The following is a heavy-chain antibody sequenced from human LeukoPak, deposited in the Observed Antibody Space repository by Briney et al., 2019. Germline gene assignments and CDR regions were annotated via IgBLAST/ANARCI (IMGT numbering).Heavy chain of an antibody. CDR3: APHRDGSFPFDY. CDR2: ISSSATTI. CDR1: GFTFSSYS. V-gene: IGHV3-48*02. J-gene: IGHJ4*02. Sequence: GGSLRLSCAVSGFTFSSYSKNWVRQAPGKGLEWVSYISSSATTIYYADAVKGRFTISRDNAKNLLYLQMNGLRDEDTAVFYCAPHRDGSFPFDYWGQGTLVTVSS. D-gene: IGHD5-24*01.